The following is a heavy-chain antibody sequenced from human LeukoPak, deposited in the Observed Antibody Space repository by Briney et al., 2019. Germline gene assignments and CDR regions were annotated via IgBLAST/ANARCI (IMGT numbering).Heavy chain of an antibody. J-gene: IGHJ4*02. V-gene: IGHV3-48*04. CDR1: GFTFSNHN. CDR3: ARESRSGSYSSY. Sequence: GGSPRLSCAASGFTFSNHNMVWVRQPPGKGLEWISYISDSSITMYYADSVKGRFTISRDNAKNSLFLQMNSLRGEDTAVYYCARESRSGSYSSYWGQGTLVTVSS. D-gene: IGHD1-26*01. CDR2: ISDSSITM.